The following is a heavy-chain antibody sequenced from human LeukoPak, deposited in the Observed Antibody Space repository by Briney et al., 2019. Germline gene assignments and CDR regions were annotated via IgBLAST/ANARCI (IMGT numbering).Heavy chain of an antibody. J-gene: IGHJ4*02. CDR1: GFIFDSHA. Sequence: GGSLRLSCAGSGFIFDSHALTWVRQAPGKGLEWVATVSGSGGSTNYAASVKGRFIISRDNAKNSLYLQMNSLRAEDTAVYYCAKSSHRIAAKLLFFDYWGQGTLVTVSS. V-gene: IGHV3-23*01. CDR2: VSGSGGST. D-gene: IGHD6-13*01. CDR3: AKSSHRIAAKLLFFDY.